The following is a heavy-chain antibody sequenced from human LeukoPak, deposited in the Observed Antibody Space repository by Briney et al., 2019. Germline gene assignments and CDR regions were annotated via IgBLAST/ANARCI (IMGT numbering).Heavy chain of an antibody. D-gene: IGHD6-19*01. V-gene: IGHV3-21*01. CDR2: ISSSSSYI. Sequence: SGGSLRLSCAASGFTFSSYSMNWVRQAPGKGLEWVSSISSSSSYIYYADSVKGRFTISRDNAKNSLYLQMNSLRAEDTAVYYCASPIAVAGNDYWGQGTLVTVSS. J-gene: IGHJ4*02. CDR3: ASPIAVAGNDY. CDR1: GFTFSSYS.